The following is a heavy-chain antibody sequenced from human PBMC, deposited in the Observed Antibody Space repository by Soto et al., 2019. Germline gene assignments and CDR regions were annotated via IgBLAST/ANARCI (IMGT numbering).Heavy chain of an antibody. CDR1: GLSMSTTNHY. Sequence: PXETLSLTCTVSGLSMSTTNHYWAWIRQPPGKGLEWIGNIYFSGLTYYNPSLKGRLAISVDTSKNQFSLKLTSVTAADTGVYFCARPDDYGGNSDDAFDAWGQGTMVTVSS. V-gene: IGHV4-39*01. CDR2: IYFSGLT. D-gene: IGHD4-17*01. J-gene: IGHJ3*01. CDR3: ARPDDYGGNSDDAFDA.